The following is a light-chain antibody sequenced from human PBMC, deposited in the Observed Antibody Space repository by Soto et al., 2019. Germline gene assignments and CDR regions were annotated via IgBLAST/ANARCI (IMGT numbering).Light chain of an antibody. V-gene: IGKV1-5*03. CDR3: QQYNSYSSYT. Sequence: DIQMTQSPSTLSASVGDRVTITCRASQSISSWLAWYQQKPGKAPKLLIYKASSLESGVPSRFSGSGSGTEFTLTISSLQTDDFATYYCQQYNSYSSYTFGQGTKLEIK. J-gene: IGKJ2*01. CDR2: KAS. CDR1: QSISSW.